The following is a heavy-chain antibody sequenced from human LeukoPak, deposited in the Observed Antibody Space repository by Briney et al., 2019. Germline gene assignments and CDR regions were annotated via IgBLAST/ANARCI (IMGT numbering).Heavy chain of an antibody. Sequence: GGSLRLSCAASGFTFISYAMHWVRQAPGEGLEWVAVISYDGSNKYYADSVKGRFTISRDNSKNTLYLQINSLRAEDTAVYYCAKGYYDSSGPDYWGQGTLVTVSS. CDR3: AKGYYDSSGPDY. V-gene: IGHV3-30-3*01. J-gene: IGHJ4*02. CDR2: ISYDGSNK. D-gene: IGHD3-22*01. CDR1: GFTFISYA.